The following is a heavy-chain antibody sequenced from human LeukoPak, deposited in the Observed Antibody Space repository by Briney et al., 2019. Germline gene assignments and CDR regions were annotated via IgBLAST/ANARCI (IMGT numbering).Heavy chain of an antibody. CDR2: INPNSGVT. V-gene: IGHV1-2*02. Sequence: GASVKVSCKTSRYTFTGYYIHWVRQAPGQGLEWMGWINPNSGVTKYAQKFQDRVTMTRDTSITTAYMELSRLRSDDTAVYYCARSDLIAAERYYYYYYMDVWGKGTTVTVSS. CDR3: ARSDLIAAERYYYYYYMDV. J-gene: IGHJ6*03. D-gene: IGHD6-13*01. CDR1: RYTFTGYY.